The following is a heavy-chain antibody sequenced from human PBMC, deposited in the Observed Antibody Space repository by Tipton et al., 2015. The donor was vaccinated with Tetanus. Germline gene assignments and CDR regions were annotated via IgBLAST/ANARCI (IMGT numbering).Heavy chain of an antibody. V-gene: IGHV4-4*07. J-gene: IGHJ4*02. Sequence: TLSLTCSVSGDSISSFYWSWIRQPARKGLEWIGRIYTSGSTNYNPSLKSRVTMSVDTSKRQFSLKLNSVTAADTAVYYCARANNEFPKKGPCDSWGQGRLVIVSS. CDR2: IYTSGST. CDR3: ARANNEFPKKGPCDS. D-gene: IGHD1-1*01. CDR1: GDSISSFY.